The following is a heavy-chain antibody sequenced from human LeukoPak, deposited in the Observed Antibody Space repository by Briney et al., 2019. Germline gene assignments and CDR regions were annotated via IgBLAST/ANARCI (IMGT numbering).Heavy chain of an antibody. CDR1: GGSFSGYY. J-gene: IGHJ4*02. V-gene: IGHV4-34*01. CDR3: ARARGSFTYYFDY. CDR2: INHSGST. Sequence: PSETLSLTCAVYGGSFSGYYWSWIRPPPGKGLEWIGEINHSGSTNYNPSLKSRVTISVDTSKNQFSLKLSSVTAADTAVYYCARARGSFTYYFDYWGQGTLVTVSS. D-gene: IGHD3-16*01.